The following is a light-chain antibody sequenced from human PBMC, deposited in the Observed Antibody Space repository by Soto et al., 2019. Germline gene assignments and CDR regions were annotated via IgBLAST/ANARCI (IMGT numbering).Light chain of an antibody. Sequence: EIVMTQSPATLSVSPGERATLSCRASQSISSNLAWYQQKPGQAPRLLIYGASTRATGIPDRFSGSGCGTEYTLSIFSLQSQDFAVYYCQQYNKGPVTFGQGTKVDIK. J-gene: IGKJ1*01. V-gene: IGKV3-15*01. CDR2: GAS. CDR3: QQYNKGPVT. CDR1: QSISSN.